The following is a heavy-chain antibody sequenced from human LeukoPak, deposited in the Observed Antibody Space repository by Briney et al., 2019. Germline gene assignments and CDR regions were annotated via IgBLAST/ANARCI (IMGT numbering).Heavy chain of an antibody. J-gene: IGHJ6*03. CDR3: ARGSVLLWFGELLSKYYYYYMDV. D-gene: IGHD3-10*01. CDR2: ISTSSSYI. Sequence: GGSLRLSCAASGFTFSSYGMRWVRQAPGKGLEWVSSISTSSSYIYYADSVKGRFTISRDNAKNSLYLQMNSLRAEDTAVYYCARGSVLLWFGELLSKYYYYYMDVWGKGTTVTISS. V-gene: IGHV3-21*01. CDR1: GFTFSSYG.